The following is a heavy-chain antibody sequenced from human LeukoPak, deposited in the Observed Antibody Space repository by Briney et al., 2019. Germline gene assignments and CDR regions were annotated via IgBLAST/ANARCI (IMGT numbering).Heavy chain of an antibody. CDR3: ASLRGSGSHYVAPNTLDY. V-gene: IGHV3-48*03. D-gene: IGHD1-26*01. J-gene: IGHJ4*02. CDR1: GFTFSSYE. CDR2: VSSVGSTV. Sequence: GGSLRLSCAASGFTFSSYEMNWVRQAPGKGLEWVSYVSSVGSTVYYADSVKGRFTISRDNAKNSLYLQMNSLRAEDTAVYYCASLRGSGSHYVAPNTLDYWGQETLVTVSS.